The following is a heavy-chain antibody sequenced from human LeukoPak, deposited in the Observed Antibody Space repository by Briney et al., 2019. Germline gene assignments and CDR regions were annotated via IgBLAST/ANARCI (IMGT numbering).Heavy chain of an antibody. CDR2: ISSSSSYI. D-gene: IGHD6-19*01. CDR3: ARVGLADGMDV. CDR1: GFTFSSYS. V-gene: IGHV3-21*01. J-gene: IGHJ6*02. Sequence: GGSLTLSCAASGFTFSSYSMNWVRQPPGKGLEWVSSISSSSSYIYYADSVKGRFTISRDNAKNSLYLQMNSLRAEDTAVYYCARVGLADGMDVWGQGTTVTVSS.